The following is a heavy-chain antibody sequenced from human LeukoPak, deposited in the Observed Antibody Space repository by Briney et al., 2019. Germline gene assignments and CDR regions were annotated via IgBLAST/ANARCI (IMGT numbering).Heavy chain of an antibody. CDR2: IYTSGST. J-gene: IGHJ6*03. V-gene: IGHV4-4*07. CDR3: ARGLYYYDSSGSDHYYYYYMDV. CDR1: GGSISSYY. Sequence: SETLSLTXTVSGGSISSYYWSWIRQPAGKGLEWIGRIYTSGSTNHNPSLKSRVTMSVDTSKNQFSLKLSSVTAADTAVYYCARGLYYYDSSGSDHYYYYYMDVWGKGTTVTVSS. D-gene: IGHD3-22*01.